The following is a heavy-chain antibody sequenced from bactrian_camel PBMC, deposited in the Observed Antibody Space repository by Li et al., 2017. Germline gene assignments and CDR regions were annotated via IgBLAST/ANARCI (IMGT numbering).Heavy chain of an antibody. Sequence: QVQLVESGGGSVQAGGSLRLSCAASGYRYASYCMAWFRQAPGKEREGVASISTDGIPTYADSVKGRFTISKDNAKTTLYLQMNSLKPEDTASYYCAADFFQYCKTDRLAYWGQGTQVTVS. V-gene: IGHV3S55*01. J-gene: IGHJ4*01. CDR3: AADFFQYCKTDRLAY. CDR1: GYRYASYC. D-gene: IGHD1*01. CDR2: ISTDGIP.